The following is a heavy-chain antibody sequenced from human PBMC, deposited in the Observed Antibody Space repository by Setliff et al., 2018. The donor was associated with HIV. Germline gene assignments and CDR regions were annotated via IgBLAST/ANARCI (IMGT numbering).Heavy chain of an antibody. J-gene: IGHJ3*01. CDR1: GYTFTDYY. CDR2: INPNSGGT. Sequence: ASVKVSCKASGYTFTDYYIHWVRQAPGQGLEWMGRINPNSGGTNYAQKFQGRVTMTRDTSISSAYMELSRLKSDDTAVYYCATKVYCTNGVCLDSFDLLGQGTMVTVSS. V-gene: IGHV1-2*06. D-gene: IGHD2-8*01. CDR3: ATKVYCTNGVCLDSFDL.